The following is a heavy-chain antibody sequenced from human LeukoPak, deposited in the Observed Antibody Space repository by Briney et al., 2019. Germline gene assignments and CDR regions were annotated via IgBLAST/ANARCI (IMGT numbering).Heavy chain of an antibody. CDR2: ISYDTTKI. D-gene: IGHD3-10*01. Sequence: PGGSLRLSCAASGFTFSNYGMHWVRQAPGKGLEWVASISYDTTKIYYADSVKGRFTISRDNSKNSLYLQMNSLRAEDTAVYYCARSYNAVYGSGSYDYWGQGTLVTVSS. V-gene: IGHV3-30*03. CDR1: GFTFSNYG. J-gene: IGHJ4*02. CDR3: ARSYNAVYGSGSYDY.